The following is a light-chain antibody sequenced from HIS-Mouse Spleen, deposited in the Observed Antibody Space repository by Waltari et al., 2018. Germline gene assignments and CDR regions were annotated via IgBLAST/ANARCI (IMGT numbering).Light chain of an antibody. CDR3: SSYTSSSTSTV. J-gene: IGLJ3*02. CDR2: EVS. V-gene: IGLV2-14*01. Sequence: PGQSITISCTGTSSDVGGYNYVSWYQQHPGKAPKLMIYEVSNRPSGVSNRFSGSKSGNTASLTISGLQAEDEADYYCSSYTSSSTSTVFGGGTKLTVL. CDR1: SSDVGGYNY.